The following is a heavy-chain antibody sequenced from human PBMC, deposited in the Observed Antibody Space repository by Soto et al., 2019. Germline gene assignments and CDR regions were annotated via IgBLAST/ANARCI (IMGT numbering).Heavy chain of an antibody. CDR3: ASFIAVAGTGGMDV. V-gene: IGHV3-23*01. CDR1: GFTFSSYA. CDR2: ISGSGGST. J-gene: IGHJ6*02. Sequence: EVQLLESGGGLVQPGGSLRLSCAASGFTFSSYAMSWVRQAPGKGLEWVSAISGSGGSTYYADSVKGRFTISRDNSKNTLDLQMNSLRAEDTAVYYCASFIAVAGTGGMDVWGQGTTVTVSS. D-gene: IGHD6-19*01.